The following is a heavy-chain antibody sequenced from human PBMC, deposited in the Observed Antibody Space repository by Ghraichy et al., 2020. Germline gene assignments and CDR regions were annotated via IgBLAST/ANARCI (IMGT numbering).Heavy chain of an antibody. CDR3: ARDRGGSYVYYYYYGMDV. CDR2: IYTSGST. V-gene: IGHV4-4*07. J-gene: IGHJ6*02. Sequence: SETLSLTCTVSGGSISSYYWSWIRQPAGKGLEWIGRIYTSGSTNYNPSLKSRVTMSVDTSKNQFSLKLSSVPAADTAVYYCARDRGGSYVYYYYYGMDVWGQGTTVTVSS. CDR1: GGSISSYY. D-gene: IGHD1-26*01.